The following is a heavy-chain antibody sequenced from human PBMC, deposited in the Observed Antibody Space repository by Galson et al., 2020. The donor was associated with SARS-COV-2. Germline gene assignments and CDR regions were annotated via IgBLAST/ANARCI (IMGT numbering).Heavy chain of an antibody. CDR2: IYSSGRT. V-gene: IGHV4-59*01. D-gene: IGHD1-1*01. CDR1: GGSISDNY. J-gene: IGHJ3*02. Sequence: SETLSLTCTVSGGSISDNYWSWIRQPPGNLLEWNGYIYSSGRTNYNPSPKSQLIISVDTSKNQFSLKLRSVTAADTAVYYCARGRWNDIEDDFDIWGLGTLVSVSS. CDR3: ARGRWNDIEDDFDI.